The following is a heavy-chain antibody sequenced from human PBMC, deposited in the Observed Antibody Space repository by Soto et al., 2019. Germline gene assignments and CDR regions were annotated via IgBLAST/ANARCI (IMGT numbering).Heavy chain of an antibody. CDR3: VRDKPHNWFDP. Sequence: EEQVVESGGGLVQPGGSLRLSCAASGFTFSSYWMHWVRQAPGKGLVWVSRINNDGSDTTYADSVKGRFTISRDNAKNTVYLQINSLRAEDTAVYYCVRDKPHNWFDPWGQGTPVTVSS. V-gene: IGHV3-74*01. CDR2: INNDGSDT. CDR1: GFTFSSYW. J-gene: IGHJ5*02.